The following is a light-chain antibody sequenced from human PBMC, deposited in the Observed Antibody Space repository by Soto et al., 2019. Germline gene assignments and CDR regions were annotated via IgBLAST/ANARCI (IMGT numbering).Light chain of an antibody. Sequence: DIQMTQSPSTLSASVGGRVTITSRASHSITNWLAWYQQKPGKAPKVLIYEVSTLGSRVASRFSVSGSGTEFTLTISSLQPDCFANYNCQTYINNFGKGTKVDIK. CDR2: EVS. CDR1: HSITNW. V-gene: IGKV1-5*01. J-gene: IGKJ2*01. CDR3: QTYINN.